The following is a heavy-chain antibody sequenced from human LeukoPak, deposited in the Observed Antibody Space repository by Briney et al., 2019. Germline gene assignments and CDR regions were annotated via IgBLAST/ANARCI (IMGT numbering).Heavy chain of an antibody. D-gene: IGHD6-19*01. CDR2: LNEDGGYT. V-gene: IGHV3-23*01. CDR1: GFTFSIYA. CDR3: AKESSVAGAGLLDY. Sequence: GGSLRLSCAASGFTFSIYAMSWVRQAPGKGLAWVSGLNEDGGYTYYADSVKGRFTISRDNSENTLYLQMSSLRAEDTAIYYCAKESSVAGAGLLDYWGQGTLVTVSS. J-gene: IGHJ4*02.